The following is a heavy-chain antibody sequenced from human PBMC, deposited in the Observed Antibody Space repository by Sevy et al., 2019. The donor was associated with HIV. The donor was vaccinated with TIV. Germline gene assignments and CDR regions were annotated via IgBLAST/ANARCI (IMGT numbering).Heavy chain of an antibody. CDR2: MNEDGSVT. Sequence: GGSLRLSCAGSGFSITSYWMHWVRQAPGKGLVWVSRMNEDGSVTNHADSVRGRFTISRDIAKNTLYLQMNSLSVDDTAVYYCVKDFGGPTDYWGQGNVVTVS. D-gene: IGHD3-16*01. V-gene: IGHV3-74*01. CDR3: VKDFGGPTDY. J-gene: IGHJ4*02. CDR1: GFSITSYW.